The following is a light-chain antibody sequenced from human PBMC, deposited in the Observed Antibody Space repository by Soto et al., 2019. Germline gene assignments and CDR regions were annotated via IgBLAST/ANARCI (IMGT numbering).Light chain of an antibody. V-gene: IGKV2-28*01. CDR3: MQALQTPLT. Sequence: DIVMTQSPLSLPVTPGEPASISCRSSHSLLHSNGYNYLDWYLQKPGQSPQLLIYLGSNRASGVPDRFSGSGSGTDFTLKISRAAAEDVGVYYCMQALQTPLTFGGGTKVEIK. J-gene: IGKJ4*01. CDR2: LGS. CDR1: HSLLHSNGYNY.